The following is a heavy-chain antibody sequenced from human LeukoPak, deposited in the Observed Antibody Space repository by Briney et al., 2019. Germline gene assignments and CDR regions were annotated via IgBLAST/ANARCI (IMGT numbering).Heavy chain of an antibody. Sequence: PGRSLRLSCAASGFTFSSYGMHWVRQAPGKGLEWVAVISYDGSNTYYADSVKGRFTISRDNSKNMLYLQMNSLRAEDTAVYYCAKPYYYGSRSYMDYWGQGTLVTVSS. CDR2: ISYDGSNT. CDR3: AKPYYYGSRSYMDY. J-gene: IGHJ4*02. D-gene: IGHD3-10*01. V-gene: IGHV3-30*18. CDR1: GFTFSSYG.